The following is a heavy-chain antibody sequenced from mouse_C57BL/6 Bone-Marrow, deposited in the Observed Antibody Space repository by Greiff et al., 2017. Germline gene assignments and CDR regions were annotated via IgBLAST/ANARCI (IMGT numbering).Heavy chain of an antibody. CDR1: GFTFSDYG. V-gene: IGHV5-17*01. CDR2: ISSGSSTI. D-gene: IGHD1-1*01. Sequence: EVKVEESGGGLVKPGGSLKLSCAASGFTFSDYGMHWVRQAPEKGLEWVAYISSGSSTIYYADTVKGRFTISRDNAKNTLFLQMTSLRSEDTAMYYCARSFITTVVDYWGQGTTLTVSS. CDR3: ARSFITTVVDY. J-gene: IGHJ2*01.